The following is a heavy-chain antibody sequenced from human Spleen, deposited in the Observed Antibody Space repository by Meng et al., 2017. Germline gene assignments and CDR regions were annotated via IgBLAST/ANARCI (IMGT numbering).Heavy chain of an antibody. V-gene: IGHV3-53*01. CDR3: ARGWSYFDS. CDR2: IYSGGST. D-gene: IGHD3-3*01. J-gene: IGHJ4*02. Sequence: EVQLVESGGGLIQPGGSLRPSCAASGFTVSSNYISWVRQAPGKGLEWVSVIYSGGSTYYADSVKGRFTTSRDNFKNTVYLQINSLRAEDTAVYYCARGWSYFDSWGQGTLVTVSS. CDR1: GFTVSSNY.